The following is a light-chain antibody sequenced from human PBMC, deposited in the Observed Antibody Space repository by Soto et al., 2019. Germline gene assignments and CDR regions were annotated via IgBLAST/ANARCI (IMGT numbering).Light chain of an antibody. CDR2: EVI. CDR1: RSDIGDSNY. V-gene: IGLV2-8*01. Sequence: QSVLTQPPSASGSPGQSVTISCTGSRSDIGDSNYVSWYQQHPRKAPKLIISEVINRPSGVPDRFSASKSGNTASLTISGLQAEDEADYYCASKAGSSRHVVFGGGTKGTVL. J-gene: IGLJ2*01. CDR3: ASKAGSSRHVV.